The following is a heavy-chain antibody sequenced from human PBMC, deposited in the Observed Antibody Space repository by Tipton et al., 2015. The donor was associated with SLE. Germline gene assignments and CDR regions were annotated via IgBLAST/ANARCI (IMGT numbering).Heavy chain of an antibody. CDR1: GGSISSSSYY. CDR2: IYYSGST. CDR3: ARYSKKGWFDP. Sequence: TLSLTCTVSGGSISSSSYYWGWIRQPPGKGLEWIGSIYYSGSTYYNPSLKSRVTISVDTSKNQFSLKLSSVTAADTAVYYCARYSKKGWFDPWGQGTLVTVSS. V-gene: IGHV4-39*07. D-gene: IGHD4-11*01. J-gene: IGHJ5*02.